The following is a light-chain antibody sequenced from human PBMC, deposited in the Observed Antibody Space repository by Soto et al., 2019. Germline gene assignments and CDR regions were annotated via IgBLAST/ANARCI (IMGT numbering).Light chain of an antibody. V-gene: IGKV1-5*01. CDR3: QQYHRYSWT. Sequence: QSPSTLSASVGDRVSIAXXXXXXISSSLAWYQQKPGKAPKLLIYDASSLESGVPSRFSGSGSGTEFTLSINSLQPQDFATYYCQQYHRYSWTFGQGTKVEIK. J-gene: IGKJ1*01. CDR2: DAS. CDR1: XXISSS.